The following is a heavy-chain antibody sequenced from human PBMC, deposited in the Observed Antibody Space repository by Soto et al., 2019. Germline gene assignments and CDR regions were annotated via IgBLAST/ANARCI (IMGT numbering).Heavy chain of an antibody. V-gene: IGHV1-69*01. D-gene: IGHD3-10*01. CDR1: GGTFSSYA. Sequence: QVQLVQSGAEVKKPGSSVKVSCKASGGTFSSYAISWVRQAPGQGLEWMGGIIPIFGTANYAQKFQGRGTITADESPSTAYMELSSLRSEDTAVYYCATVSGFGELNDYYGMDVWGQGTTVTVSS. CDR2: IIPIFGTA. J-gene: IGHJ6*02. CDR3: ATVSGFGELNDYYGMDV.